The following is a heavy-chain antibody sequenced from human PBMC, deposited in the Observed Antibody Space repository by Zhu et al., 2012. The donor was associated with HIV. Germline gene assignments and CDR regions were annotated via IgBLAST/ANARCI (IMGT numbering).Heavy chain of an antibody. CDR3: ARHDRDSSGYYWRGFDY. CDR2: IYHSGST. J-gene: IGHJ4*02. D-gene: IGHD3-22*01. Sequence: QVQLQESDPGLVKSSETLSLTCAVSGYSISSGYYWGWIRQPPGKGLEWIGNIYHSGSTYYNPSLKSRVTISVDTSKNQFSLKLSSVTAADTAVYYCARHDRDSSGYYWRGFDYWGQGTLVTVSS. CDR1: GYSISSGYY. V-gene: IGHV4-38-2*01.